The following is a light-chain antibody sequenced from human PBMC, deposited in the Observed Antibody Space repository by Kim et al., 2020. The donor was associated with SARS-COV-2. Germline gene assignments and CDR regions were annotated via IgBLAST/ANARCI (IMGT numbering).Light chain of an antibody. J-gene: IGKJ3*01. Sequence: DIQMTQSPSSLSASVGDRVTITCRASQDISSYLAWYQQKPGKVPKLLIYAASTLQSGAPPRFSGSGSGTDFTLTITSLQPEDVATYYCQRYNSATFTFGPRTKVDIK. CDR1: QDISSY. CDR2: AAS. CDR3: QRYNSATFT. V-gene: IGKV1-27*01.